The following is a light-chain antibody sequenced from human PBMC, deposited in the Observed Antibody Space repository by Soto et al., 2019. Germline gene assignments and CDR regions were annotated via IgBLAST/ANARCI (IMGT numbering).Light chain of an antibody. CDR1: QSVDSN. CDR3: QQYNNWWT. V-gene: IGKV3-15*01. CDR2: GAS. J-gene: IGKJ1*01. Sequence: EILMTPSPAPLSVSPVERATLSGRASQSVDSNLAWYQQKPGQAPRLLIYGASTRATGISARFSGSGSGTEFTLTISSLQSEDFGVYYCQQYNNWWTFGQGTKWIS.